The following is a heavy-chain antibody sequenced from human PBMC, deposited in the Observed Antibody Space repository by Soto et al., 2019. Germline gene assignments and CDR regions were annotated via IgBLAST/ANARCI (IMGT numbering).Heavy chain of an antibody. CDR3: ARDTPYYYGSDIPFDY. V-gene: IGHV3-30-3*01. CDR2: ISYDGSNK. Sequence: GGSLRLSCAASGFTFSSYAMHWVRQAPGKGLEWVAVISYDGSNKYYADSVKGGFTTSRDNSKNTLYLQMSSLRAEDTAVYYCARDTPYYYGSDIPFDYWGQGTLVTVSS. CDR1: GFTFSSYA. J-gene: IGHJ4*02. D-gene: IGHD3-10*01.